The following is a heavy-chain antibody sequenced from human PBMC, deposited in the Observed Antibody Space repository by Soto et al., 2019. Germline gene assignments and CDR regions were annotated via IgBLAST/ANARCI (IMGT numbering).Heavy chain of an antibody. J-gene: IGHJ4*02. CDR3: ARHIGVTGTRGFDY. D-gene: IGHD6-19*01. CDR2: VVHWGTT. CDR1: GASISDNNW. Sequence: QVQLQESGPGLVKPSGTVSHTCAVSGASISDNNWWSWVRQPPGKGLEWIGEVVHWGTTNYNPSLRSRVTISMDKSKNQISLTLSSVTAADSALYYCARHIGVTGTRGFDYWGQGTLVTVSS. V-gene: IGHV4-4*02.